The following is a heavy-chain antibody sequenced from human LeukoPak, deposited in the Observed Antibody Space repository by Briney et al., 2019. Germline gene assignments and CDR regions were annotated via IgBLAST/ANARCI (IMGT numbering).Heavy chain of an antibody. CDR2: ISSSSSYI. CDR3: ARDGRPSPL. V-gene: IGHV3-21*01. CDR1: GFTFSSYN. J-gene: IGHJ4*02. Sequence: GGSLRLSCAASGFTFSSYNMNWVRQAPGKGLEWVSAISSSSSYIYYADSVKSRFTISRDNAQNSLFLQMSSLRAEDTAVYYCARDGRPSPLWGQGTLVTVSS. D-gene: IGHD1-26*01.